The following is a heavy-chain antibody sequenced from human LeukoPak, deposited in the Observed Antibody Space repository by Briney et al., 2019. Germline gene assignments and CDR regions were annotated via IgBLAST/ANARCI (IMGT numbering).Heavy chain of an antibody. J-gene: IGHJ4*02. D-gene: IGHD4-17*01. CDR1: GGSISSGDYY. V-gene: IGHV4-30-4*01. Sequence: PSETLSLTCTVSGGSISSGDYYWRWIRQPPGKGLEWIGYIYYSGSTYYNPSLKSRVTISVDTSKNQFSLKLSSVTAADTAVYYCARVPYGDYALGYWGQGTLVTVSS. CDR2: IYYSGST. CDR3: ARVPYGDYALGY.